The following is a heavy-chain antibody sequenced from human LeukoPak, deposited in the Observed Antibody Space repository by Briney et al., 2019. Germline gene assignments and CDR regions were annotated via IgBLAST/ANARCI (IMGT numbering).Heavy chain of an antibody. CDR2: IWFDGSNK. V-gene: IGHV3-30*02. CDR1: RDTFSNYA. J-gene: IGHJ4*02. CDR3: ARWQEQWLVGSYFDY. Sequence: GSLRLSCTASRDTFSNYAMHWVRQAPGKGLEWGAYIWFDGSNKYYADSVKGRFTISRDNSKNTVYLQMNSLRVEDTAVYYCARWQEQWLVGSYFDYWGQGTLVTVSS. D-gene: IGHD6-19*01.